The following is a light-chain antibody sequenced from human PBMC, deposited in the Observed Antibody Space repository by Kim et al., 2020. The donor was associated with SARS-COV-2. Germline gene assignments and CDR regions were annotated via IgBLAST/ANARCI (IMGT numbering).Light chain of an antibody. Sequence: SPGKRATRSCRASQSVSSSYLAWYHQKPGQAPRLLIYGASSRATGIPDRFSGSGSGTDFTLTISRLEPEDFAVYYCQQYGSSPLTFVGGTKVDIK. CDR2: GAS. J-gene: IGKJ4*01. V-gene: IGKV3-20*01. CDR3: QQYGSSPLT. CDR1: QSVSSSY.